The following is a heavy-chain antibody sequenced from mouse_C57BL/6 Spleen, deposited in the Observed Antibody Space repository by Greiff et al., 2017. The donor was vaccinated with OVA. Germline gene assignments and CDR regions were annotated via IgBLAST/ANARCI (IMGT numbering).Heavy chain of an antibody. V-gene: IGHV1-82*01. D-gene: IGHD2-4*01. CDR3: ARWGGLPLAY. CDR1: GYAFSSSW. CDR2: IYPGDGDT. J-gene: IGHJ3*01. Sequence: QVQLQQSGPELVKPGASVKISCKASGYAFSSSWMNWVKQRPGKGLEWIGRIYPGDGDTNYNGKFKGKATLTADKSSSTAYMQLSSLTSEDSAVYFCARWGGLPLAYWGQGTLVTVSA.